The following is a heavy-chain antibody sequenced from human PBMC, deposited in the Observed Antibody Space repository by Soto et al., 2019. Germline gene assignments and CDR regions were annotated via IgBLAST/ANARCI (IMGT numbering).Heavy chain of an antibody. V-gene: IGHV5-51*01. CDR2: IYPGDSDA. CDR3: ARQADYNILTGYFYYFDY. D-gene: IGHD3-9*01. CDR1: GYSFTDYW. J-gene: IGHJ4*02. Sequence: PGESLKISCKSSGYSFTDYWIGWVRQMPGKGLEWMGIIYPGDSDARYSPSFQGQVTISVDTSINTAFLRWNSLTASDTAMYYCARQADYNILTGYFYYFDYWGQGSLVTVLL.